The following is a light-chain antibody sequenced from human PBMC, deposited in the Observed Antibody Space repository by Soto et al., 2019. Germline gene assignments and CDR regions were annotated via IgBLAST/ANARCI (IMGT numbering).Light chain of an antibody. CDR1: QSRSNTY. Sequence: PGESATLSCRARQSRSNTYISWYQQKPGQAPRLLIYGASTRATGIPARFSGSGSGTDFTLTISSLQPEDFALYYCHQDFDLPLTFGGGTKVEIK. J-gene: IGKJ4*01. CDR3: HQDFDLPLT. CDR2: GAS. V-gene: IGKV3D-7*01.